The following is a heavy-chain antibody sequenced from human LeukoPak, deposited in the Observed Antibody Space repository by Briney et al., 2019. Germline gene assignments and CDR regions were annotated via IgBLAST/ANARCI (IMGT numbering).Heavy chain of an antibody. CDR2: IYPGDSDT. CDR1: GNSFINYW. CDR3: ARRSHMNWFDP. Sequence: GESLKISCKGSGNSFINYWIGWVRQMPGKGLEWMGIIYPGDSDTRYSPSFQGQVTISADKSISTAYLQWSSLKASDTAMYYCARRSHMNWFDPWGQGTLVTVSS. V-gene: IGHV5-51*01. J-gene: IGHJ5*02.